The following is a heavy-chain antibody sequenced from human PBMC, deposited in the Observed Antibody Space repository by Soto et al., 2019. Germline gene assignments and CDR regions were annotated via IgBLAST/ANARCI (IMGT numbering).Heavy chain of an antibody. V-gene: IGHV3-21*01. CDR2: ISRSAGNT. CDR1: GFTFSSYS. Sequence: GGSLRLSCAASGFTFSSYSMNRVRQAPGKGLEWVSSISRSAGNTYYADSVKGRFTISRDNAKNSMYLQMNSLRAEDTAVYYCARDQVPGLDAFDIWGQGTMVTVSS. CDR3: ARDQVPGLDAFDI. J-gene: IGHJ3*02.